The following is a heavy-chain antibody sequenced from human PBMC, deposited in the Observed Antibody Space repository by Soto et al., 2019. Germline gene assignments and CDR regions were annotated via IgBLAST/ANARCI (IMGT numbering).Heavy chain of an antibody. CDR3: ARDGSERPATY. D-gene: IGHD3-10*01. J-gene: IGHJ4*02. Sequence: SETLSLTCTVSGGSISTYYWIWVRQPPGKGLEWIGVFYNGGTTNYSPSLKSRVTISVDTSKNQFSLKLNSVTAADTAVYYCARDGSERPATYWGQGILVTVSS. CDR2: FYNGGTT. CDR1: GGSISTYY. V-gene: IGHV4-59*01.